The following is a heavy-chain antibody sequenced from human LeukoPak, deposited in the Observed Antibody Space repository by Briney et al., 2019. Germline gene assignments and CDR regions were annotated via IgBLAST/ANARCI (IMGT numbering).Heavy chain of an antibody. CDR1: GYTFTSYG. CDR2: ISVYNGNI. CDR3: ARDAPSVAVAGGPDY. V-gene: IGHV1-18*01. D-gene: IGHD6-19*01. J-gene: IGHJ4*02. Sequence: GASVTVSCKASGYTFTSYGISWVRQAPGQGLEWMGWISVYNGNIHYAQKLQGRVTMTTDTFTGTAYMELRSLTSDDTAIYYCARDAPSVAVAGGPDYWGQGTLVSVSS.